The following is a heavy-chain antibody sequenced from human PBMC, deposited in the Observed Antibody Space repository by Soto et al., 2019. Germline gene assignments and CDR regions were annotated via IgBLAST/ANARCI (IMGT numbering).Heavy chain of an antibody. Sequence: SETLSLTCTVSGDSIRSSSYWGWIRQPPGKGLEWIGSIYSTGNTNYNPSLKSRVTISIDTSKNQFSLKLNPVTAADTAVYYCAKYYDILTGYYSFDPWGQGTVVTVSS. J-gene: IGHJ5*02. D-gene: IGHD3-9*01. CDR1: GDSIRSSSY. CDR2: IYSTGNT. V-gene: IGHV4-38-2*02. CDR3: AKYYDILTGYYSFDP.